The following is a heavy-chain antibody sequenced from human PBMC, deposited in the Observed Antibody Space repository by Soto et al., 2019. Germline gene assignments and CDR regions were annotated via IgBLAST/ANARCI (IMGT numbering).Heavy chain of an antibody. D-gene: IGHD3-10*01. J-gene: IGHJ6*03. CDR3: AKDLDSSGSPYYYYMDV. CDR2: ISYDGSNK. CDR1: GFTFSSYG. Sequence: QLQLVESGGGVVQPGRSLRLSCAASGFTFSSYGMHWVRQAPGKGLEWVAVISYDGSNKYYADSVKGRFTISRDNSKNTLYLQMNSLRAEDTAVYYCAKDLDSSGSPYYYYMDVWGKRTTVTVSS. V-gene: IGHV3-30*18.